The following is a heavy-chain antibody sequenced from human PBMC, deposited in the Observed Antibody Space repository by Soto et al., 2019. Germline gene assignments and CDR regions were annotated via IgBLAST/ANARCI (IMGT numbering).Heavy chain of an antibody. D-gene: IGHD2-15*01. CDR1: GYIFSTHG. CDR3: ARVHSVVMVGSTPADY. V-gene: IGHV1-18*01. Sequence: QVQLEQSGAEVKKSGASVKVSCKASGYIFSTHGINWVRQAPGQGLEWMGWINPYNGKTNYAQKFQGRVTMTTATSRPTAYMELRSLRSDDTAVYCCARVHSVVMVGSTPADYCGKGTLVTVYS. J-gene: IGHJ4*02. CDR2: INPYNGKT.